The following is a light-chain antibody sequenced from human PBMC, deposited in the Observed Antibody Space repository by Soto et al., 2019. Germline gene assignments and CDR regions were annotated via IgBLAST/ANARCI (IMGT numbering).Light chain of an antibody. J-gene: IGKJ5*01. V-gene: IGKV3D-15*01. CDR2: GAS. CDR1: QSVSNN. CDR3: QQYSNWPPIT. Sequence: IVMRQSPATLSVSPGERATLSCRASQSVSNNLAWYQQKPGQAPRLLIYGASTRAPGITARFSGGGSGTEFTLTISSLQSEDFAVYYCQQYSNWPPITFGQGTRLEIK.